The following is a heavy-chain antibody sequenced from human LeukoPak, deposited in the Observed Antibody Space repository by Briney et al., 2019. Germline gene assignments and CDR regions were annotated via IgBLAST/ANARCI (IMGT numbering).Heavy chain of an antibody. Sequence: GGSLRLSCAASGFTFSDYYMSWIRQAPGKGLEWVSYISSSGSTIYYADSVKGRFTISRDNDKNSLYLQMNSLRAEDTAVYYCARDAGSSWTDFDYWGQGTLVTVSS. D-gene: IGHD6-13*01. CDR3: ARDAGSSWTDFDY. CDR1: GFTFSDYY. CDR2: ISSSGSTI. J-gene: IGHJ4*02. V-gene: IGHV3-11*01.